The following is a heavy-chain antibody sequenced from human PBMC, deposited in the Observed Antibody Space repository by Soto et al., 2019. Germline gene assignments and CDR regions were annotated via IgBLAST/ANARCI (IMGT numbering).Heavy chain of an antibody. CDR3: ARGYYDSSGYYWVFDY. V-gene: IGHV3-48*01. CDR2: ISSSSSTI. D-gene: IGHD3-22*01. Sequence: PGGSLRLSCAASGFTFSSYSMNWVRQAPGKGLEWVSYISSSSSTIYYADSVKGRFTISRDNAKNSLYLQMNSLRAEDLAVYYCARGYYDSSGYYWVFDYWGQGTLVTVSS. CDR1: GFTFSSYS. J-gene: IGHJ4*02.